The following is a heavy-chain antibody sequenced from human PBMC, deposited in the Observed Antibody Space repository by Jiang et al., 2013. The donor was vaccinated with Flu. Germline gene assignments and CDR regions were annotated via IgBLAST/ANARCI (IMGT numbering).Heavy chain of an antibody. D-gene: IGHD4-23*01. J-gene: IGHJ4*02. V-gene: IGHV4-31*03. CDR1: GASISSGGYY. CDR3: ARYTTVGYFDH. CDR2: IYHTGST. Sequence: GSGLVKPSQTLSLTCTVAGASISSGGYYWSWIRQHPGKSLEWVAYIYHTGSTYYNPSLESRLTISLDTSKSQFSLKLTSVTAADSALYYCARYTTVGYFDHWGQGALVTVSA.